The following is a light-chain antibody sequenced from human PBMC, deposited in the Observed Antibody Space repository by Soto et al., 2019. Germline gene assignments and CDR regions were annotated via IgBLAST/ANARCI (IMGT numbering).Light chain of an antibody. CDR3: QQLNTYPIT. CDR2: AAS. V-gene: IGKV1-9*01. CDR1: QGISSY. J-gene: IGKJ5*01. Sequence: DIQLTQSPSFLSASVGDRVTITCRASQGISSYLAWYQQKPGKAPELLIYAASTLQSGVPSRFSGSGSGTESTLTISSLQPEDFATYFCQQLNTYPITFGQGTRLEIK.